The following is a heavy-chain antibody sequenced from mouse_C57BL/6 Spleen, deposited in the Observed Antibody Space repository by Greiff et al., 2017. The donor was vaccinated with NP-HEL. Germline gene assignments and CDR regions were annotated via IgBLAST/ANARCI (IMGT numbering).Heavy chain of an antibody. CDR1: GYTFTSYW. V-gene: IGHV1-52*01. CDR2: IDPSDSET. Sequence: VQLQQPGAELVRPGSSVKLSCKASGYTFTSYWMHWVKQRPIQGLEWIGNIDPSDSETHYNQKFKDKATLTVDKSSSTAYMQLSSLTSEDSAVYYCARDYDGYYVGAYWGQGTLVTVSA. J-gene: IGHJ3*01. CDR3: ARDYDGYYVGAY. D-gene: IGHD2-3*01.